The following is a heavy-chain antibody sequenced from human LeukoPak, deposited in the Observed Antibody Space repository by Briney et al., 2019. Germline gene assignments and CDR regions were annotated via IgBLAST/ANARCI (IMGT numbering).Heavy chain of an antibody. Sequence: ASVKVSCKASGYTFTSYGISWVRQAPGQGLEWMGWISAYNGNTNYAQKLQGRVTMTTDTSTGTAYMELRSLRSDDTAVYYCARVAGYCSGGSCTGGFDPWGQGTLVTVSS. V-gene: IGHV1-18*01. D-gene: IGHD2-15*01. CDR2: ISAYNGNT. CDR1: GYTFTSYG. CDR3: ARVAGYCSGGSCTGGFDP. J-gene: IGHJ5*02.